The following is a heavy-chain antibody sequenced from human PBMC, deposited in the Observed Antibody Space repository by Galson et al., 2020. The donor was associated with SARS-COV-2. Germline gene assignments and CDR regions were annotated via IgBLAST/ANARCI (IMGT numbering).Heavy chain of an antibody. CDR3: ASERTDEQYYYGSGSQFDY. CDR2: INPNSVGT. CDR1: GYTFTGYY. J-gene: IGHJ4*02. D-gene: IGHD3-10*01. Sequence: ASVKVSCKASGYTFTGYYMHWVRQAPGQGLEWMGWINPNSVGTNYAQKFQGRVTMTRDTSISTAYMELSRLRSDDTAVYDCASERTDEQYYYGSGSQFDYWGQGTLVTVSS. V-gene: IGHV1-2*02.